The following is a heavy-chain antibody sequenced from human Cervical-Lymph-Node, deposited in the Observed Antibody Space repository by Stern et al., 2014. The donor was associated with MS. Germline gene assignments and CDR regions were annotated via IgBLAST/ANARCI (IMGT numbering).Heavy chain of an antibody. CDR1: GYMFISYD. V-gene: IGHV1-46*01. D-gene: IGHD1-1*01. Sequence: QVQLVQSGAEMKKPGASVKVSCKASGYMFISYDMHWVRQAPGQGLEWMGVIKPRCGRANYAEKFQGRVTMTRDTSTSTVYMEVSSLRPEDTAIYYCARSRLERPDPEYWGQGTLVTVSS. J-gene: IGHJ4*02. CDR3: ARSRLERPDPEY. CDR2: IKPRCGRA.